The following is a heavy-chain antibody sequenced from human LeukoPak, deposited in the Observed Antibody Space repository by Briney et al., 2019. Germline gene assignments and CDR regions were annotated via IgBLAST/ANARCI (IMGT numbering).Heavy chain of an antibody. CDR3: ATNGGYYIDY. Sequence: QPGGSLRLSCAASGFTFSNYGMHWVRQAPGKGLEWVATIWYDGSKKYHAESVKGRFTISRDNSKNTVCLQMNSLRVEDTAVYYCATNGGYYIDYWGQGTLVTVSS. CDR2: IWYDGSKK. J-gene: IGHJ4*02. CDR1: GFTFSNYG. V-gene: IGHV3-33*01. D-gene: IGHD3-16*01.